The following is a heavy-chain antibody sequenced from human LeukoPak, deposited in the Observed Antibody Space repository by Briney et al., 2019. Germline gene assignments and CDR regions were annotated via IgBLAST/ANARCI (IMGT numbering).Heavy chain of an antibody. CDR3: ARVQYGYLSGSYRTFFDF. CDR1: GFTFTSYA. CDR2: ISGSANRT. Sequence: RGSLRLSCAVSGFTFTSYAISWVRQAPGKGLEWVSTISGSANRTYYADSVKGRFTLSRDKFKNTVYLQMDSLRVAETAVYYCARVQYGYLSGSYRTFFDFWGQGALVTVSS. J-gene: IGHJ4*02. V-gene: IGHV3-23*01. D-gene: IGHD3-10*01.